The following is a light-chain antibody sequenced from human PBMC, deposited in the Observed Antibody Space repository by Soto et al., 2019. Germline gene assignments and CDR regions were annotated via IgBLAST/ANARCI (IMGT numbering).Light chain of an antibody. CDR3: SSYAGSNLWV. J-gene: IGLJ3*02. CDR2: EVS. Sequence: QSALTQSPSASGSPGQSVTISCTGTSSDVGNYKYVSWCQQHPGKAPKLMIYEVSKRPSGVPDCFSGSKSGNTASLTVSGLQVEDEADYYCSSYAGSNLWVFGGGTKLTVL. CDR1: SSDVGNYKY. V-gene: IGLV2-8*01.